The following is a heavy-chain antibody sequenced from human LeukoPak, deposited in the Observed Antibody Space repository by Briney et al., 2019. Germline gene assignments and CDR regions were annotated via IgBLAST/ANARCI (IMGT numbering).Heavy chain of an antibody. CDR1: GFTFSSYW. V-gene: IGHV3-30*18. CDR2: ISYDGSNK. J-gene: IGHJ6*02. Sequence: GGSLRLSCAASGFTFSSYWMSWVRQAPGKGLEWVAVISYDGSNKYYADSVKGRFTISRDNSKNTLYLQMNSLRAEDTAVYYCAKDSGIVGASPYYYYGMDVWGQGTTVTVSS. CDR3: AKDSGIVGASPYYYYGMDV. D-gene: IGHD1-26*01.